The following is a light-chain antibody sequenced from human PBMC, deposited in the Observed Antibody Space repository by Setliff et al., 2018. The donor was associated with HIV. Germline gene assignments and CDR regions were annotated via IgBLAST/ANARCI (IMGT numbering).Light chain of an antibody. V-gene: IGLV1-40*01. Sequence: QSVLTQPPSVSGAPGQRVTISCTGSSSNIGAGYDVHWYQQLPGTAPKLVIYGNYNRPSGIPDRFSGLSSGTSASLAITGLQAEDEADYYCQSYDSSLSGSVFGPGTKVTVL. CDR3: QSYDSSLSGSV. CDR2: GNY. J-gene: IGLJ1*01. CDR1: SSNIGAGYD.